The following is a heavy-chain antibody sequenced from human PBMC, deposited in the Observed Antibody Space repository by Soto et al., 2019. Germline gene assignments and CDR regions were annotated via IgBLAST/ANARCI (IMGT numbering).Heavy chain of an antibody. J-gene: IGHJ6*02. Sequence: GESPKISCKVSGYSFTSYWISWVRQMPGKGLEWMGRIDPSDSYTNYSPSFQGHVTISADKSISTAYLQWSSLKASDTAMYYCARYMGYCSGGSCYYYYGMDVWGQGTTVTVSS. CDR3: ARYMGYCSGGSCYYYYGMDV. D-gene: IGHD2-15*01. V-gene: IGHV5-10-1*01. CDR1: GYSFTSYW. CDR2: IDPSDSYT.